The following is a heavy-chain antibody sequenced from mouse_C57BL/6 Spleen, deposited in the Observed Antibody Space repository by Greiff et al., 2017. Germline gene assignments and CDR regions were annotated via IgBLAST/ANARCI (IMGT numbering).Heavy chain of an antibody. D-gene: IGHD2-5*01. CDR3: AREPTYYSNYEYAMDY. CDR1: GYSITSGYY. Sequence: EVQLQESGPGLVKPSQSLSLTCSVTGYSITSGYYWNWIRQFPGNKLEWMGYISYDGSNNYNPSLKNRISITRDTSKNQFFLKLNSVTTEDTATYYCAREPTYYSNYEYAMDYWGQGTSVTVSS. J-gene: IGHJ4*01. CDR2: ISYDGSN. V-gene: IGHV3-6*01.